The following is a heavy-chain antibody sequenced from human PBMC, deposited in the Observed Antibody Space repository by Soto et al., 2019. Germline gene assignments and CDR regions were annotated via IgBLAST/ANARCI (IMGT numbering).Heavy chain of an antibody. CDR1: SGSISSSNW. CDR2: IYHSGST. V-gene: IGHV4-4*02. D-gene: IGHD6-13*01. Sequence: SETLSLTCAVSSGSISSSNWWSWVRQHPGKELEWIGEIYHSGSTNYNPSIKSRVTISVDKSKNQFSLKLSSVTTEDTAVYYCARATYETAAGPYGMDVWGQGTTVTVSS. J-gene: IGHJ6*02. CDR3: ARATYETAAGPYGMDV.